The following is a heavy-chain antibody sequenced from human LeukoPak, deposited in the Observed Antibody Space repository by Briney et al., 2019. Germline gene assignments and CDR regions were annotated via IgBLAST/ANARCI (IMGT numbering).Heavy chain of an antibody. CDR1: GYSISSGYY. CDR2: IYYSGST. D-gene: IGHD3-10*01. Sequence: SETLSLTCTVSGYSISSGYYWSWIRQPPGKGLEWIGYIYYSGSTNYNPSLKSRVTISVDTSKNQFSLKLSSVTAADTAVYYCASLWFGEDNSFDYWGQGTLVTVSS. J-gene: IGHJ4*02. CDR3: ASLWFGEDNSFDY. V-gene: IGHV4-61*01.